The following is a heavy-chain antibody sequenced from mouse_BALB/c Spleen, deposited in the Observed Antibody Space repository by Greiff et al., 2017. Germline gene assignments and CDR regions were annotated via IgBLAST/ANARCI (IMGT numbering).Heavy chain of an antibody. V-gene: IGHV1-69*02. Sequence: QVQLQQPGAELVKPGASVKLSCKASGYTFTSYWMHWVKQRPGQGLEWIGEIDPSDSYTNYNQKFKGKATLTVDKSSSTAYMQLSSLTSEDSAVYYCARFLYGNYDYWGQGTTLTVSS. CDR3: ARFLYGNYDY. J-gene: IGHJ2*01. D-gene: IGHD2-1*01. CDR2: IDPSDSYT. CDR1: GYTFTSYW.